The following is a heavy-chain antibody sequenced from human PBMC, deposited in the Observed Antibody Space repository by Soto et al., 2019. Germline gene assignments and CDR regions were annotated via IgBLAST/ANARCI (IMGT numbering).Heavy chain of an antibody. J-gene: IGHJ5*02. CDR2: IYPRDSDT. D-gene: IGHD3-16*01. CDR3: ATFGVRDRASFDP. Sequence: GESLKISCKGSGYSFTNYWIGWVRQTPGKGLEWMGIIYPRDSDTRYSPSFEGQVTLSVDKSNSTAYLQWTSLKASDTAMYYCATFGVRDRASFDPWGQGTLVTVYS. V-gene: IGHV5-51*01. CDR1: GYSFTNYW.